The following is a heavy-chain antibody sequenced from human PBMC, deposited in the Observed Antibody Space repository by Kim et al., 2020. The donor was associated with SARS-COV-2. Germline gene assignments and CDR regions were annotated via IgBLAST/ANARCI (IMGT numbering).Heavy chain of an antibody. D-gene: IGHD3-22*01. Sequence: VKGRFTISRDNAKNSLYLQMNSLRAEDTAVYYCARPYYDSSGYYYYFDYWGQGTLVTVSS. J-gene: IGHJ4*02. V-gene: IGHV3-21*01. CDR3: ARPYYDSSGYYYYFDY.